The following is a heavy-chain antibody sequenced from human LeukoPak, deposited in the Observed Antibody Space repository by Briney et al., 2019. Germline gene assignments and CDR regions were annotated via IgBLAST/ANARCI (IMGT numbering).Heavy chain of an antibody. D-gene: IGHD6-13*01. CDR1: GYTFTSYD. J-gene: IGHJ3*02. Sequence: ASVKVSCKASGYTFTSYDINWVRQATGQGLEWMGWMNPNSGNTGYAQKFQGRVTMTRNTSISTAYMELSSLRSEDTAVYYCASGIIAAAGTEAFDIWGQGTMVTVSS. CDR3: ASGIIAAAGTEAFDI. CDR2: MNPNSGNT. V-gene: IGHV1-8*01.